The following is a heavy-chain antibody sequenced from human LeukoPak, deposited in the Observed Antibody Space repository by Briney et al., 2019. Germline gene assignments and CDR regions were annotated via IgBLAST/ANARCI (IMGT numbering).Heavy chain of an antibody. D-gene: IGHD5-18*01. CDR2: ISGSAGSA. CDR1: GLTFSSYA. J-gene: IGHJ4*02. V-gene: IGHV3-23*01. Sequence: GGSLRPSCAASGLTFSSYAMSWVRQPPGKGLEWVASISGSAGSAYYADSVNGRFTISRDNSRNTMYLQMNSLRAEDTAIYYCAKDLTAMIRYYFDYWGQGTLLTVSS. CDR3: AKDLTAMIRYYFDY.